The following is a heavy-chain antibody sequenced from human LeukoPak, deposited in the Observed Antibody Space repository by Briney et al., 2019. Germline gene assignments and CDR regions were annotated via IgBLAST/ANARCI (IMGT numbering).Heavy chain of an antibody. D-gene: IGHD5-18*01. CDR2: IIPIFDTA. Sequence: ASVKVSCKASGGTFSNFALSWVRQAPGQGLEWMGGIIPIFDTANYAQKFQGRVTITADEATNTAYMELSSLRSEDTAFYYCARDVDSSMVTPYFDYWGQGTLVTVSS. J-gene: IGHJ4*02. CDR3: ARDVDSSMVTPYFDY. CDR1: GGTFSNFA. V-gene: IGHV1-69*13.